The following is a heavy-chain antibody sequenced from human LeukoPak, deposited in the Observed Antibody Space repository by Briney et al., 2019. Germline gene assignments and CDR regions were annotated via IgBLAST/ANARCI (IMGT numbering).Heavy chain of an antibody. J-gene: IGHJ4*02. CDR2: IQYDGRNK. Sequence: GGSLRLSCAASTFAFSNYGMHWVRQAPGKGLEWVAFIQYDGRNKYYADSVKGRFTISRDNAKNSLYLQMNSLRAEDTAVYYCARDREEDIVVVPAAEIDYWGQGTLVTVSS. D-gene: IGHD2-2*01. CDR1: TFAFSNYG. CDR3: ARDREEDIVVVPAAEIDY. V-gene: IGHV3-30*02.